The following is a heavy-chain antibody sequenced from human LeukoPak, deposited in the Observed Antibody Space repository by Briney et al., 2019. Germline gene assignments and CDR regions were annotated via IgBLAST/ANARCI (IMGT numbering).Heavy chain of an antibody. CDR1: GGSISSYY. Sequence: PSETLSLTCTVSGGSISSYYWSWIRQPPGKGLEWIGYIYYSGSTNYNPSLKSRVIISVDTSKNQFSLKLSSVTAADTAVYYCARGVVVPAAKSLNWLDPWGQGTLVSVSS. CDR3: ARGVVVPAAKSLNWLDP. J-gene: IGHJ5*02. V-gene: IGHV4-59*01. D-gene: IGHD2-2*01. CDR2: IYYSGST.